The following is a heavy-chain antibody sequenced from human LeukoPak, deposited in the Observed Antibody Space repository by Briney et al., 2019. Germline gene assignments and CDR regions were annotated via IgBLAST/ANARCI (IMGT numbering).Heavy chain of an antibody. CDR1: GYTFTDYY. V-gene: IGHV1-69-2*01. CDR3: ATAGISKCSSTSCYESIFNYYYYYMDV. D-gene: IGHD2-2*01. Sequence: ASVKVSCKVSGYTFTDYYMHWVQQAPGKGLEWMGLVDPEDGETIYAEKSQGRVTITADTSTDTAYMELSSLRSEDTAVYYCATAGISKCSSTSCYESIFNYYYYYMDVWGKGTTVTVSS. J-gene: IGHJ6*03. CDR2: VDPEDGET.